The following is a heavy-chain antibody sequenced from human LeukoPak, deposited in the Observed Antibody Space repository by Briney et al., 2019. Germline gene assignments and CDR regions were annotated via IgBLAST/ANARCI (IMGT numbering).Heavy chain of an antibody. Sequence: PGGSLRLSRAPSGFTVSSNYMSGVRQAPGKGLEWVSVIYSGGSTYYADSVKGRFTISRDNSKNTLYLQMNSLRAEDTAVYYCAREVWQLRVPRAAFDIWGQGTMVTVSS. D-gene: IGHD6-6*01. J-gene: IGHJ3*02. CDR1: GFTVSSNY. CDR3: AREVWQLRVPRAAFDI. V-gene: IGHV3-53*01. CDR2: IYSGGST.